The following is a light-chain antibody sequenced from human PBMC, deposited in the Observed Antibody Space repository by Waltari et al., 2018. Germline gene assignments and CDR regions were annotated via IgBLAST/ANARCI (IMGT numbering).Light chain of an antibody. J-gene: IGKJ5*01. CDR3: QQYHGDWTT. CDR2: GAS. Sequence: EIVLTQSPGTLSLSPGERATLPGRASQSVSSSYLAWYQQKPGQAPRLLIYGASSRATGIPDRFSGSGSGTDFTLTIRNLQPEDFATYFCQQYHGDWTTFGQGTRLEIK. CDR1: QSVSSSY. V-gene: IGKV3-20*01.